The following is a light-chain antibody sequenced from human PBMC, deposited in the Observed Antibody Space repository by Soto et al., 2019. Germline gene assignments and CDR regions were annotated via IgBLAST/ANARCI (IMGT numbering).Light chain of an antibody. J-gene: IGKJ3*01. CDR1: QSVSSSQ. V-gene: IGKV3-20*01. Sequence: EIVLTQSPGTLSLSPGERATLSCRASQSVSSSQLAWYQQRPGQAPRPLVYGASTRATGIADRFSGSGSGTDFTLTISRLEPEDFAVYYCQQYGSSGVTVGPGTKVDIK. CDR2: GAS. CDR3: QQYGSSGVT.